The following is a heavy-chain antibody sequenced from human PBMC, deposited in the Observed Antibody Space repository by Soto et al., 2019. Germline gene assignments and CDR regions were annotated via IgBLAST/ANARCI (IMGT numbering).Heavy chain of an antibody. D-gene: IGHD4-17*01. CDR3: ASLGGRHDYGGNSGY. CDR2: IYSGGST. V-gene: IGHV3-53*01. J-gene: IGHJ4*02. Sequence: GVSLRLSCAASGFTVSSNYMSWVRQAPGKGLEWVSVIYSGGSTYYADSVKGRFTISRDNSKNTLYLQMNSLRAEDTAVYYCASLGGRHDYGGNSGYWGQGTLVTVSS. CDR1: GFTVSSNY.